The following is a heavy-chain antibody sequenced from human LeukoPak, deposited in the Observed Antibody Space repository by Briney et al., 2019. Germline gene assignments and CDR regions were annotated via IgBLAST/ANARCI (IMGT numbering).Heavy chain of an antibody. Sequence: GGSLRLSCAASGFMFRSYGMHWVRQAPGKGLEWVAVIWYDGSNKYYTDSVKGRFTISRDNSKNTLYLQMNSLRAEDTAVYYCAKGWLRLDFDYWGQGTLVTVAS. CDR2: IWYDGSNK. CDR3: AKGWLRLDFDY. V-gene: IGHV3-33*06. CDR1: GFMFRSYG. D-gene: IGHD5-12*01. J-gene: IGHJ4*02.